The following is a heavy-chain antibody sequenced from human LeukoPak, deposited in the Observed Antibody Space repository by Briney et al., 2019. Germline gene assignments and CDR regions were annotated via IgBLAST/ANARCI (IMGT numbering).Heavy chain of an antibody. Sequence: GGSLRLSCAVSGFTFSSHAMSWVRQAPGKGLEWVSSISSSSSYIYYADSVKGRFTISRDNAKNSLYLQMNSLRAEDTAVYYCARTGPRNYYYYYGMDVWGQGTTVTVSS. CDR3: ARTGPRNYYYYYGMDV. V-gene: IGHV3-21*01. D-gene: IGHD1-14*01. CDR2: ISSSSSYI. CDR1: GFTFSSHA. J-gene: IGHJ6*02.